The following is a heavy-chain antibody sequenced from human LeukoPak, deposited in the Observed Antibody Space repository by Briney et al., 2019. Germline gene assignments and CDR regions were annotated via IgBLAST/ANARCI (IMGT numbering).Heavy chain of an antibody. V-gene: IGHV1-69*04. D-gene: IGHD3-22*01. J-gene: IGHJ4*02. CDR1: GCTFSSYG. CDR3: ARDYYDSSGSLFDY. CDR2: FTTSIGIA. Sequence: VKVSCSGSGCTFSSYGISWVWQAPGQGQEWMGSFTTSIGIAYNAQKFQGRVTITADKSTSTAYMELSSLRSEDTAVYYCARDYYDSSGSLFDYWGQGTLVTVSS.